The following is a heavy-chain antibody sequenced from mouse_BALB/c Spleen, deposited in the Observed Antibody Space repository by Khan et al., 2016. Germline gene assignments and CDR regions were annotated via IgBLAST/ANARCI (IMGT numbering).Heavy chain of an antibody. CDR3: ARYRDYYGSSRYFDV. Sequence: QIQLVQSGPELKKPGKTVKISCKASGYTFTNYGMNWVKQAPGKGLKWMGWINTYSGESTYADDFKGRFAFSLETSANTAYLQINNLKNEDTATYFGARYRDYYGSSRYFDVWGAGTTVTVSS. V-gene: IGHV9-3-1*01. CDR2: INTYSGES. CDR1: GYTFTNYG. J-gene: IGHJ1*01. D-gene: IGHD1-1*01.